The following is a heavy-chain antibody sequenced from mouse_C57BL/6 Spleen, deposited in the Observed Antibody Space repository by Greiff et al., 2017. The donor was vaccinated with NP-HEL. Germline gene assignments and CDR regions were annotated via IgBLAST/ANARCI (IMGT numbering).Heavy chain of an antibody. D-gene: IGHD2-4*01. CDR1: GFTFSSYA. Sequence: EVMLVESGGGLVKPGGSLKLSCAASGFTFSSYAMSWVRQTTEKRLEWVATISDGGSYTYYPDNVKGRFTISRDNAKNNLYLQMSHLKSEDTAMYYCARVRDDYGGFAYWGQGTLVTVSA. V-gene: IGHV5-4*03. CDR3: ARVRDDYGGFAY. J-gene: IGHJ3*01. CDR2: ISDGGSYT.